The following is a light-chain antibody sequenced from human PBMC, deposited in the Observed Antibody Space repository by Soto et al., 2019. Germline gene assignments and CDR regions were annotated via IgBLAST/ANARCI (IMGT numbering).Light chain of an antibody. Sequence: EIVLTQSPGTLSLSPGERATLSCRASQSVSSSYLAWYQQKPGQAPRLLIYGASSRATGIPDRFSGSGSGTDFTLTISRLEPEDFAVYYCQQYGSSPRTFGQWNKVEIK. CDR2: GAS. CDR3: QQYGSSPRT. J-gene: IGKJ1*01. V-gene: IGKV3-20*01. CDR1: QSVSSSY.